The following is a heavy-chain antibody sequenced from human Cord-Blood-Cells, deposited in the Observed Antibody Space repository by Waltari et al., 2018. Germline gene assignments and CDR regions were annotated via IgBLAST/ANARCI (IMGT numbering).Heavy chain of an antibody. CDR3: ARLTTVTSRYFDY. CDR1: GGSFSGYY. CDR2: INHSGST. Sequence: QVQLQQWGAGLLKPSEPLSLTCAVYGGSFSGYYWSWIRQPPGKGLEWIGEINHSGSTNYNPSLKSRVTISVDTSKNQFSLKLSSVTAADTAMYYCARLTTVTSRYFDYWGQGTLVTVSS. D-gene: IGHD4-17*01. J-gene: IGHJ4*02. V-gene: IGHV4-34*01.